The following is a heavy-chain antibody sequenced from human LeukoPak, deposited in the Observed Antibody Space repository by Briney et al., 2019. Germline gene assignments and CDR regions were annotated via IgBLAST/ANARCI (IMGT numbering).Heavy chain of an antibody. CDR2: IYYTGDI. Sequence: SETLSLTCTVSGGSITDSYWSWIRQPPGKGLEWIGYIYYTGDIKYNPSLNSRATTSLDRSTNVLSLNLRSVTAADTAVYYCVREMVRGVTEVYGFDPWGQGTLVTVSS. D-gene: IGHD3-10*01. J-gene: IGHJ5*02. CDR1: GGSITDSY. V-gene: IGHV4-59*01. CDR3: VREMVRGVTEVYGFDP.